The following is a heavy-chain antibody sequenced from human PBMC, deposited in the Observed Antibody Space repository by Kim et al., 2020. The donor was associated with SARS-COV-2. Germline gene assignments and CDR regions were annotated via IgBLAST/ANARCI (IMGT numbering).Heavy chain of an antibody. J-gene: IGHJ3*02. Sequence: SLKRRVTLSVDTAKNQFSLKLSSVTAADTAVYYCARQIAGYSSSWYSLDIWGQGTMVTVSS. CDR3: ARQIAGYSSSWYSLDI. V-gene: IGHV4-31*02. D-gene: IGHD6-13*01.